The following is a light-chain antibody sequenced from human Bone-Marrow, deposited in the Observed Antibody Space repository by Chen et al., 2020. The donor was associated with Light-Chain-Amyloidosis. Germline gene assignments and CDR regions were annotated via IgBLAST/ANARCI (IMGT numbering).Light chain of an antibody. CDR2: WAS. CDR3: QQDYSTPT. CDR1: RTLLSISNNKNH. Sequence: IEMTQSPDSLGVSLGERATINCKSNRTLLSISNNKNHLAWYRQRPGQPPELLISWASSRTSGVPDRFSGSGSGTDFTLTITDLQPEDVAVYHCQQDYSTPTFGQGTRLDIK. J-gene: IGKJ5*01. V-gene: IGKV4-1*01.